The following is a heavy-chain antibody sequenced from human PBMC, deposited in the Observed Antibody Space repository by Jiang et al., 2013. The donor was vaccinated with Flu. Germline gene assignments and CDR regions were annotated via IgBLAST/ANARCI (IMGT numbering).Heavy chain of an antibody. CDR1: GYTLTELS. Sequence: GAEVKKPGASVKVSCKVSGYTLTELSMHWVRQAPGKGLEWMGGFDPEDGETIYAQNFQGRVTMTEDTSTDTAYMELSSLRSEDRAVYYCVTLKVGTGPDAFDIWGQGTMVTVSS. V-gene: IGHV1-24*01. CDR2: FDPEDGET. CDR3: VTLKVGTGPDAFDI. J-gene: IGHJ3*02. D-gene: IGHD3/OR15-3a*01.